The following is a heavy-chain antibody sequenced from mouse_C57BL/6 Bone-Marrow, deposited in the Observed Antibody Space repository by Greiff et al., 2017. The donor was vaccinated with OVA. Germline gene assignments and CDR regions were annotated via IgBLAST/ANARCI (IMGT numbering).Heavy chain of an antibody. V-gene: IGHV14-1*01. J-gene: IGHJ2*01. CDR3: TTSYYFDY. Sequence: VHVKQSGAELVRPGASVKLSCTASGFNIKDYYMHWVKQRPEQGLEWIGRIDPEDGDTEYAPKFQGKATMTADTSSNTSYLQLSSLTSEDTAVYYCTTSYYFDYWGQGTTLTVSS. CDR2: IDPEDGDT. CDR1: GFNIKDYY.